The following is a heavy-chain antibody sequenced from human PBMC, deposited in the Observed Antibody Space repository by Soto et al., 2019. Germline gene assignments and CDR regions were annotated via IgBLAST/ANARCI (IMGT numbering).Heavy chain of an antibody. CDR1: GGSFSGYY. Sequence: QVQLQQWGAGLLEPSETLSLTCAVYGGSFSGYYWSWIRQPPGKGLEWIGEITHSGSTNYNPSLTSQVTISVDPSTSQFSLKLTSVTAADTAVYYCATGGKQQLVRSQYFDLWGRGTLVTVSS. V-gene: IGHV4-34*02. CDR3: ATGGKQQLVRSQYFDL. CDR2: ITHSGST. J-gene: IGHJ2*01. D-gene: IGHD6-13*01.